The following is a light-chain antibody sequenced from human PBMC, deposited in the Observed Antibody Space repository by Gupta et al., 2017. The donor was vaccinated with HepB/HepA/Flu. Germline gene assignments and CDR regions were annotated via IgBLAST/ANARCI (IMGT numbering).Light chain of an antibody. CDR2: EVN. CDR1: NSDFGDFNY. V-gene: IGLV2-14*03. J-gene: IGLJ2*01. CDR3: SSFTYTTTLVV. Sequence: QSALTPPASVSGSPGQSITISCTGTNSDFGDFNYVSWYQQHPGKAPKLLISEVNNRPSGISNRVSGSKSGNTASLTISGLQTEDEADYYCSSFTYTTTLVVFGGGTKLTVL.